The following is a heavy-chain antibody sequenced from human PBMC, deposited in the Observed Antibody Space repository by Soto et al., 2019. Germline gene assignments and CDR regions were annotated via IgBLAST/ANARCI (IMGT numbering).Heavy chain of an antibody. D-gene: IGHD2-15*01. CDR1: WYTFAGTV. CDR2: VNPNSGGT. CDR3: VRVVAAPLDLFAS. J-gene: IGHJ5*01. Sequence: GKGSWKASWYTFAGTVMHWGRPAPGQRVEWMGWVNPNSGGTNYAQKFQGRGTMNRGPSISTAYMELSRLRSDDTAVYYCVRVVAAPLDLFASWGQGSLVTVSS. V-gene: IGHV1-2*02.